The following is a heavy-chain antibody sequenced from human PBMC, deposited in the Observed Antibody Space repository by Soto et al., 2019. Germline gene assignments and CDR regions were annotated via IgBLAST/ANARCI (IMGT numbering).Heavy chain of an antibody. V-gene: IGHV2-70*11. CDR1: GFSLSTSGMC. CDR2: IDWDDDK. CDR3: ARARPYNWNGNYYYYYYMDV. J-gene: IGHJ6*03. D-gene: IGHD1-20*01. Sequence: GSGPTLVNPTQTLTLTCTFSGFSLSTSGMCVSWIRQPPGKALEWLARIDWDDDKYYSTSLKTRLTISKDTSKNQVVLTMTNMDPVDTATYYCARARPYNWNGNYYYYYYMDVWGKGTTVTVSS.